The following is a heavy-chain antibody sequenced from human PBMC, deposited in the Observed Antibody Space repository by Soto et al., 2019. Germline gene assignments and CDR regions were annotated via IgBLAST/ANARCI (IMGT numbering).Heavy chain of an antibody. V-gene: IGHV1-69*06. CDR3: ARDPTGYSSGWYRGDY. CDR1: GGTVSSYA. D-gene: IGHD6-19*01. J-gene: IGHJ4*02. Sequence: SVKVSCKASGGTVSSYAISWVRQAPGQGLEWMRGIIPIFGTANYAQKFQGRVTITADKSTSTAYMELSSLRSEDTAVYYCARDPTGYSSGWYRGDYWGQGTLVTVSS. CDR2: IIPIFGTA.